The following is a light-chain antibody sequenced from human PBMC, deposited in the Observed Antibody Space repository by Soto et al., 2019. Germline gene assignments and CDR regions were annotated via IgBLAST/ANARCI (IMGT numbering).Light chain of an antibody. J-gene: IGLJ1*01. CDR1: SSDVGGYNY. CDR2: DVS. CDR3: SSYTTSNTRQIV. Sequence: QSVLTQPSSVSGTPGQSITISFPGNSSDVGGYNYVSWYQHHPGKAPKLMIFDVSNRPSGVSNRFSGSKSGNTASLTISGLQPEDEADYYCSSYTTSNTRQIVFGTGTKVTVL. V-gene: IGLV2-14*03.